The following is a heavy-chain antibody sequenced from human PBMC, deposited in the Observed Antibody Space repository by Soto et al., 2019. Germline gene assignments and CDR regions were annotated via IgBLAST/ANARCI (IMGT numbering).Heavy chain of an antibody. Sequence: GGSLRLSCAASGVIFSIYAMHWVRQAPGTGLEWVAVISYDGTKTYYADSVKDRFTISRDNSKNTLYLQMNSLRAEDTAVYYCARELSGYIYRGYFDYWGQGTLVTVSS. CDR2: ISYDGTKT. V-gene: IGHV3-30*03. CDR1: GVIFSIYA. D-gene: IGHD3-3*01. CDR3: ARELSGYIYRGYFDY. J-gene: IGHJ4*02.